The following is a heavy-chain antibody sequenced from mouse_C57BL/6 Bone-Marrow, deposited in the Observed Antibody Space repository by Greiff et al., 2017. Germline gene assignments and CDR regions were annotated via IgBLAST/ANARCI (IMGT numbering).Heavy chain of an antibody. J-gene: IGHJ3*01. CDR1: GYTFTSYD. CDR2: IYPRDGST. V-gene: IGHV1-85*01. Sequence: QVQLQQSGPELVKPGASVKLSCKASGYTFTSYDINWVKQRPGQGLEWIGWIYPRDGSTKNNEKLKGKATLTVDTSSSTAYMELHSLTSEDSAVYFCGRGASFAYWGQGTLVTVSA. CDR3: GRGASFAY.